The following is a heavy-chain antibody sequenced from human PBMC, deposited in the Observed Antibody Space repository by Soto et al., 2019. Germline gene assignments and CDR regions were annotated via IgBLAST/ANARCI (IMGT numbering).Heavy chain of an antibody. V-gene: IGHV3-66*01. D-gene: IGHD2-15*01. J-gene: IGHJ6*03. CDR2: IYSGGST. CDR1: GFTVSSNY. Sequence: GGSLRLSCAASGFTVSSNYMSWVRQAPGKGLEWVSVIYSGGSTYYADSVKGRFTISRDNSKNTLYLQMNSLRAEDTAVYYCARDSGYCSGGSCSGRGWYYYYYMDVWGKGTTVTVSS. CDR3: ARDSGYCSGGSCSGRGWYYYYYMDV.